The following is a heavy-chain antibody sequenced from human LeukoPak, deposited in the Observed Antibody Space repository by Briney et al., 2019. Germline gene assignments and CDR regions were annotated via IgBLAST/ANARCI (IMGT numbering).Heavy chain of an antibody. CDR2: ISGGGSNT. D-gene: IGHD6-19*01. J-gene: IGHJ4*02. CDR3: AKGLSSSGRRGIDY. Sequence: GGSLRLSCAASGSTFSTYAMSWVRQAPGKGLEWVSAISGGGSNTYYADSVKGRFTISRDNSKNTLYLQMNSLRAEDTAVYYCAKGLSSSGRRGIDYWGQGTLVTASS. V-gene: IGHV3-23*01. CDR1: GSTFSTYA.